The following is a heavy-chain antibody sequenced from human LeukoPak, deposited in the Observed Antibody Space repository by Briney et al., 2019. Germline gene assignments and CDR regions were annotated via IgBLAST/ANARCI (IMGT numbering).Heavy chain of an antibody. CDR3: ARVDYYDALVDY. D-gene: IGHD3-22*01. V-gene: IGHV3-11*04. CDR1: GFTFSDYY. CDR2: ISSSGSTI. J-gene: IGHJ4*02. Sequence: GGSLRLSCAASGFTFSDYYMSWIRQAPGKGLEWVSYISSSGSTIYYADSVKGRFTISRDNAKNSLYLQINSLRAEDTAVYYCARVDYYDALVDYWGQGTLVTVSS.